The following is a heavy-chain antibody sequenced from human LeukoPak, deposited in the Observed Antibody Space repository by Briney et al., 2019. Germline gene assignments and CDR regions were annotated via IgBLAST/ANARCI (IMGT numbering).Heavy chain of an antibody. Sequence: PSETLSLTCAVYGGSFSGYYWSWIRQPPGKGLEWIGEINHSGSTNYNPSLKSRVTISVDTSKNQFSLKLSSVTAADTAVYYCARHVVRPLFFIRKAAFDIWGQGTMVTVSS. CDR3: ARHVVRPLFFIRKAAFDI. CDR1: GGSFSGYY. D-gene: IGHD2-15*01. V-gene: IGHV4-34*01. J-gene: IGHJ3*02. CDR2: INHSGST.